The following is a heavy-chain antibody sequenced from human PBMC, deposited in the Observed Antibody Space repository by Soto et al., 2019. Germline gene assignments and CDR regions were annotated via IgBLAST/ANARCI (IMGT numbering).Heavy chain of an antibody. J-gene: IGHJ6*02. CDR3: AGTYCGGDCTRAYYYYGMDV. CDR2: IIPIFGTA. D-gene: IGHD2-21*02. Sequence: QVQLVQSGAEVKKPGSSVKVSCKASGGTFSSYAISWVRQAPGQGLEWMGGIIPIFGTANYAQKFQGRVTITADESTSTAYMELSSVRSEDAAVYYCAGTYCGGDCTRAYYYYGMDVWGQGTTVTVSS. V-gene: IGHV1-69*01. CDR1: GGTFSSYA.